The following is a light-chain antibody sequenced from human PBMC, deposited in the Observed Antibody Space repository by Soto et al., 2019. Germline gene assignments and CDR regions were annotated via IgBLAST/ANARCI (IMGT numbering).Light chain of an antibody. V-gene: IGLV1-40*01. CDR3: QSYDISLSGFHV. CDR2: GNS. Sequence: QSVLTQPPSVSGAPGQRVTISCNGSISNIGAGYDVHWYQQLPGTVPKVLIYGNSNRPSGVPDRFSGSKSGTSASLAITGLQAEDEADYYCQSYDISLSGFHVFGTGTKVTVL. CDR1: ISNIGAGYD. J-gene: IGLJ1*01.